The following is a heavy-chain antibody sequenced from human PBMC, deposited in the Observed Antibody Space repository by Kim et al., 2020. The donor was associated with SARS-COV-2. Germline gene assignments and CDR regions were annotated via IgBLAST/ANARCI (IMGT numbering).Heavy chain of an antibody. CDR2: IYSGGST. CDR3: ARETTRGYYYGMDV. CDR1: GFTASSNY. J-gene: IGHJ6*02. D-gene: IGHD4-4*01. Sequence: GGSLRLSCAASGFTASSNYMSWVRQAPGKGLEWVSVIYSGGSTYYADSVKGRFTISRDNSKNTLYLQMNSLRAEDTAVYYCARETTRGYYYGMDVWGQGTTVTVSS. V-gene: IGHV3-66*02.